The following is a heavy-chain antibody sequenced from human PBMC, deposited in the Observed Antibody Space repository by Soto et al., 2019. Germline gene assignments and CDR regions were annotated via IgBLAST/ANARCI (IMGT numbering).Heavy chain of an antibody. Sequence: ASVKVSCKASGYTFVAYYVFWVRQAPGHGLEWMGWINPKTGDTNYAQNFQGRVTLTRDASISTAYMELSRLTSDDTAVYYCARPKYGETYFDSWGQGTVVTVSS. J-gene: IGHJ4*02. D-gene: IGHD2-21*01. V-gene: IGHV1-2*02. CDR1: GYTFVAYY. CDR2: INPKTGDT. CDR3: ARPKYGETYFDS.